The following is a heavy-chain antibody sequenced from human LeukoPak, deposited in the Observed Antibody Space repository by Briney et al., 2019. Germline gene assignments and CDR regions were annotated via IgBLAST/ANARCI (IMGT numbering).Heavy chain of an antibody. CDR1: GFTFSSYA. J-gene: IGHJ4*02. V-gene: IGHV3-23*01. D-gene: IGHD3-3*01. CDR2: ISGSGGST. Sequence: GGSLRLSCAASGFTFSSYAMSRVRQAPGKGLEWVSAISGSGGSTYYADSVKGRFTISRDNSKNTLYLQMNSLRAEDTAVYYCAKDRSGYYLFDYWGQGTLVTVSS. CDR3: AKDRSGYYLFDY.